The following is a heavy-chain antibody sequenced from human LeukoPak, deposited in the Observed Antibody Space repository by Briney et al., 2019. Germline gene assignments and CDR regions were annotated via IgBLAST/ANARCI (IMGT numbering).Heavy chain of an antibody. V-gene: IGHV3-48*01. CDR1: GFTFSSYN. Sequence: GASLRLSCAASGFTFSSYNMNWVRQAPGKGLEWVSYISSYSSTIYYADSVKGRFTISRDNAKNSLYLQMNSLRAEDTAVYYCARGHYYDSSGSKWGFDYWGQGTLVTVSS. CDR2: ISSYSSTI. CDR3: ARGHYYDSSGSKWGFDY. D-gene: IGHD3-22*01. J-gene: IGHJ4*02.